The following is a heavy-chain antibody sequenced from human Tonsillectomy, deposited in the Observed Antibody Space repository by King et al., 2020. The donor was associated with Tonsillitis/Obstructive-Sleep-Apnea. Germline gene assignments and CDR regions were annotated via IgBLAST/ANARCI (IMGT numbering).Heavy chain of an antibody. CDR3: AGSHPPSSYSTQQGEL. Sequence: TLKESGPVLVKPTETLTLTCTVSGFSLSNAGMDVSWIRQPPGKALEWLAHIFSNDEKSYSTSLTRRLTISKDTSKSQVVLTMINMDPVDTATYYCAGSHPPSSYSTQQGELWGQGTMVTVSS. CDR1: GFSLSNAGMD. J-gene: IGHJ3*01. CDR2: IFSNDEK. V-gene: IGHV2-26*01. D-gene: IGHD6-13*01.